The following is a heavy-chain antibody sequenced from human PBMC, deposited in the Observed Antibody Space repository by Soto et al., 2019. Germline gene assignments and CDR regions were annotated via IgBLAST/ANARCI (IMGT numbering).Heavy chain of an antibody. V-gene: IGHV3-30-3*01. CDR3: ARDLSRSGYYTSSFDI. D-gene: IGHD3-3*01. J-gene: IGHJ3*02. Sequence: PGGSLSLFCAASGFPFSSYAMHWVRQAPGKGLEWVAVISYDGSNKYYADSVKGRFTISRDNSKNTLYLQMNSLRAEDTAVYYCARDLSRSGYYTSSFDIWGQGTMVTVSS. CDR1: GFPFSSYA. CDR2: ISYDGSNK.